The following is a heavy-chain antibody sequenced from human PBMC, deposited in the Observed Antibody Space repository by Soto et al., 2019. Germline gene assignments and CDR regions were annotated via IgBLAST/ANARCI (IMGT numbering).Heavy chain of an antibody. CDR2: ISAYNGDT. CDR1: GYTFTNHG. V-gene: IGHV1-18*04. CDR3: ARYPANRVGSRSWFEP. J-gene: IGHJ5*02. D-gene: IGHD5-12*01. Sequence: QVQLVQSGAEVLQPGASVKVSCKASGYTFTNHGITWVRQAHGQGLEWMGWISAYNGDTNYAQNLQGRATTTIDTSTSTASMELTSLRSDDSPVYYCARYPANRVGSRSWFEPWGQGALVTVSS.